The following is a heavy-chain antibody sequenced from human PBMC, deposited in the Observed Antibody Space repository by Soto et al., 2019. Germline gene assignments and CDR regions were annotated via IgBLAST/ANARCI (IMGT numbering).Heavy chain of an antibody. CDR1: GFIFSNFG. J-gene: IGHJ6*02. CDR3: ARDDIPGIAVSTYGMDV. CDR2: IWYDGSNE. V-gene: IGHV3-33*01. Sequence: GSLRLSCAASGFIFSNFGMHWVRQAPGKGLEWVAVIWYDGSNEYYADSVKGRFTISKDNSKSTLYLQMNSLRAEDTAVYYCARDDIPGIAVSTYGMDVWGQGTTVTVSS. D-gene: IGHD6-19*01.